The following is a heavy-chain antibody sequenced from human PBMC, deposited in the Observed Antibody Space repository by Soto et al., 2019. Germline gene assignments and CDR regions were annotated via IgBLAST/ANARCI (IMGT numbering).Heavy chain of an antibody. Sequence: EVQLLQSGGGLVQPGGSLRLSCAASGFTFTSYSMTWVRQTPGKGLEWVAAVNPGGYSTYYADSVKGRFTISRDNSNKTLYLQMNSLRAEDTAVYYCAKDLRAGSVYASDYRDQGTLVTVSS. J-gene: IGHJ4*02. CDR1: GFTFTSYS. V-gene: IGHV3-23*01. D-gene: IGHD3-10*01. CDR2: VNPGGYST. CDR3: AKDLRAGSVYASDY.